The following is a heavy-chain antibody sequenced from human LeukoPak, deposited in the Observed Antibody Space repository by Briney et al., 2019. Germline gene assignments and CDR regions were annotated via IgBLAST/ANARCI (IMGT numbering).Heavy chain of an antibody. V-gene: IGHV3-53*01. CDR1: GFTVSTNY. CDR3: AKNRGAGSHYYYHMNV. Sequence: GGSLRLSCAASGFTVSTNYMSWVRQAPGKGLEWVSVIYGGGDTYYAESVRGRFTISRDNSKNTLYLQLNSLRVEDTAVYYCAKNRGAGSHYYYHMNVWGKGTTVTVSS. CDR2: IYGGGDT. D-gene: IGHD1-26*01. J-gene: IGHJ6*03.